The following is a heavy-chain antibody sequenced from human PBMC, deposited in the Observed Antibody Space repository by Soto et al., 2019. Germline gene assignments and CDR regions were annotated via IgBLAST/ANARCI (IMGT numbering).Heavy chain of an antibody. CDR3: ARDGDYYDSSGYYWRYFDY. CDR2: IYYSGNT. V-gene: IGHV4-39*07. Sequence: SETLSLTCTVSGGSISSSNYYWGWIRQPPGKGLEWIGSIYYSGNTYYNPSLKSRVTISVDRSKNQFSLKLSSVTAADTAVYYCARDGDYYDSSGYYWRYFDYWGQGTLVTVS. J-gene: IGHJ4*02. D-gene: IGHD3-22*01. CDR1: GGSISSSNYY.